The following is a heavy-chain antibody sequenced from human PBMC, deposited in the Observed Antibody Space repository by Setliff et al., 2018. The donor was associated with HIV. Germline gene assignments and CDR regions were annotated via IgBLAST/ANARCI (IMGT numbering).Heavy chain of an antibody. Sequence: ASVKVSCKASKYTFTDYYMHWVQQAPGKGLEWMGRVDPEDDKTIYAEKFQGRVTMTTATSSDTAYMELSSLRSEDTAVYYCASAGAWQRNALDIWGQGTMVTVSS. V-gene: IGHV1-69-2*01. CDR3: ASAGAWQRNALDI. D-gene: IGHD5-12*01. CDR1: KYTFTDYY. J-gene: IGHJ3*02. CDR2: VDPEDDKT.